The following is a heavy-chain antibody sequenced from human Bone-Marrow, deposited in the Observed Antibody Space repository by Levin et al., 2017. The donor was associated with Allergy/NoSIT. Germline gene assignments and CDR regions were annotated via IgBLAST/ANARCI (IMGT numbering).Heavy chain of an antibody. Sequence: GESLKISCKASGYSFTGFYLHWIRQAPRQGLEWMGWISPNSGGTNYAQKFQGRVTMSRDTSISTAYMELSRLRSDDTAVYYCSRRPHYYDRSGYYGSHAFDIWGQGTMVTVSS. CDR3: SRRPHYYDRSGYYGSHAFDI. D-gene: IGHD3-22*01. CDR2: ISPNSGGT. V-gene: IGHV1-2*02. J-gene: IGHJ3*02. CDR1: GYSFTGFY.